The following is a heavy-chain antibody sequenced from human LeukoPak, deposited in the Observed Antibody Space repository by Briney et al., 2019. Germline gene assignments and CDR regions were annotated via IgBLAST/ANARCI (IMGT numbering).Heavy chain of an antibody. CDR3: ARGIPEWKQLWLVAFDI. J-gene: IGHJ3*02. CDR1: GYTFTGYY. Sequence: VSVKVSCKASGYTFTGYYMHWVRQAPGQGLEWMGWINPNSGGTNYAQKFQGRVTMTRDTSISTAYMELSRLRSDDTAVYYCARGIPEWKQLWLVAFDIWGQGTMVTVSS. V-gene: IGHV1-2*02. D-gene: IGHD5-18*01. CDR2: INPNSGGT.